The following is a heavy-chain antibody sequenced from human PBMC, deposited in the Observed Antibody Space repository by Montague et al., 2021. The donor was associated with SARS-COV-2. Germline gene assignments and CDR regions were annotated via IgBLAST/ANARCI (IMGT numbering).Heavy chain of an antibody. CDR1: GGSFSGYY. D-gene: IGHD4-23*01. V-gene: IGHV4-34*01. CDR2: INHSGTT. J-gene: IGHJ4*02. CDR3: ARWDPQTLTLIGLRGKSASDY. Sequence: SEILSLTCAVYGGSFSGYYWTWIRQSPGKGLEWIAEINHSGTTNYNFNPSLRSRVTISGDTSKSQFSLKLSSVTAADTGVYYCARWDPQTLTLIGLRGKSASDYWGQGTLVTVSS.